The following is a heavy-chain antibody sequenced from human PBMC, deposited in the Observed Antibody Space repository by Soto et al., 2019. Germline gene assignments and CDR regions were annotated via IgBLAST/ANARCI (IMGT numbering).Heavy chain of an antibody. CDR3: ATLPRTIERTPAAIWSFDS. J-gene: IGHJ4*02. CDR2: LDAEDGET. Sequence: ASVKVSCKVSGYSLSDLSIHWVRQAPGKGLEWMGGLDAEDGETIYAQKLQGRGTMTEDTSTDPAYMELSSLTSEDTAMYYCATLPRTIERTPAAIWSFDSWGQGTLVTVSS. D-gene: IGHD2-2*01. V-gene: IGHV1-24*01. CDR1: GYSLSDLS.